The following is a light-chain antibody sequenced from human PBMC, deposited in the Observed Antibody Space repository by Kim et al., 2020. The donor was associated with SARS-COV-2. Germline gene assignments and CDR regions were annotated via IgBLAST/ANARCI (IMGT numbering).Light chain of an antibody. Sequence: RQTATPTCTGNDNNIGNEGAAWLQQHQGHPPRLVSYRNNNRPSGISGRLSASKSGNTASLTITGLQAEDEADYYCSAWDSSLSAWVFGGGTQLTVL. V-gene: IGLV10-54*01. CDR2: RNN. CDR1: DNNIGNEG. J-gene: IGLJ3*02. CDR3: SAWDSSLSAWV.